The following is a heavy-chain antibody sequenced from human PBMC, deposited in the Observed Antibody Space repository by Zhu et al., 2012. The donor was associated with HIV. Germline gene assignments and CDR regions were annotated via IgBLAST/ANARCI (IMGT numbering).Heavy chain of an antibody. Sequence: QVQLQESGPGLVKPSETLSLTCAVSGGSISVTNWWSWVRQPPGKGLEWIGEIHHSGNTNYKPSLRSRVTISVDKSKNHLSLNLNSVTAADTAVYYCARNDWYSLDYWGRESWSPSPQ. J-gene: IGHJ4*02. CDR3: ARNDWYSLDY. CDR2: IHHSGNT. CDR1: GGSISVTNW. V-gene: IGHV4-4*02. D-gene: IGHD2-21*02.